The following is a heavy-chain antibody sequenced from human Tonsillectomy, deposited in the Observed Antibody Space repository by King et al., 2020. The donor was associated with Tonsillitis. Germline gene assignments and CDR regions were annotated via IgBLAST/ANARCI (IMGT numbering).Heavy chain of an antibody. Sequence: VQLQQWGAGLLKPSETLSLTCAVYGGSFSGYYWSWIRQSPWKGLEWIGEINLSGSTNYNPSLKSRVTISIDTSKNQFSLTLSSVTAADTAVYYCAREASYSGGWEGYSYYYMDVWGKGTTVIVSS. CDR2: INLSGST. V-gene: IGHV4-34*01. J-gene: IGHJ6*03. CDR3: AREASYSGGWEGYSYYYMDV. D-gene: IGHD6-25*01. CDR1: GGSFSGYY.